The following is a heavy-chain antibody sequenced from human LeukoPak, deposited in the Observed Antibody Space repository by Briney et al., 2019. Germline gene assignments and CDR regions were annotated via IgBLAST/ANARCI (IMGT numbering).Heavy chain of an antibody. CDR3: ARDSDTAMHD. Sequence: ASVKVSCKASGGTFSSYAISWVRQAPGQGLEWMGRIIPIFGTANYAQKFQGKVTITTDESTSTAYMELSSLRSEDTAVYYCARDSDTAMHDWGQGTLVTVSS. J-gene: IGHJ4*02. D-gene: IGHD5-18*01. CDR2: IIPIFGTA. CDR1: GGTFSSYA. V-gene: IGHV1-69*05.